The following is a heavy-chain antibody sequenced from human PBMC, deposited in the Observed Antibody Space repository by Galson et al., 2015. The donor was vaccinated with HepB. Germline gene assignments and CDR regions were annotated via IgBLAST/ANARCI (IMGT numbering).Heavy chain of an antibody. V-gene: IGHV1-69*06. CDR3: ARGEAVAQKGGFDYYYYGMDV. Sequence: SVKVSCKASGGTFSSYAISWVRQAPGQGLEWMGGIIPIFGTANYAQKFQGRVTITADKSTSTAYMELSSLRSEDTAVYYCARGEAVAQKGGFDYYYYGMDVWGQGTTVTVSS. D-gene: IGHD6-19*01. J-gene: IGHJ6*02. CDR2: IIPIFGTA. CDR1: GGTFSSYA.